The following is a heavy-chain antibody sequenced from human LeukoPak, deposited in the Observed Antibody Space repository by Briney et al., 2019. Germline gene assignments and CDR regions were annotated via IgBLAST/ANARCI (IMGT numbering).Heavy chain of an antibody. CDR3: ARDVYYYDSSGYFYY. D-gene: IGHD3-22*01. CDR1: GYTFTSYY. J-gene: IGHJ4*02. V-gene: IGHV1-46*01. CDR2: INPSGGST. Sequence: ASVKVSCTASGYTFTSYYMHWVRQAPGQGLEWMGIINPSGGSTSYAQKFQGRVTMTRDTSTSTVYMELSSLRSEDTAVYYCARDVYYYDSSGYFYYWGQGTLVTVSS.